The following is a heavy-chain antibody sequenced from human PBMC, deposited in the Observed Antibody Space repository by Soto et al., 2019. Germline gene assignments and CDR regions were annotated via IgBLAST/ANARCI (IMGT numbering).Heavy chain of an antibody. V-gene: IGHV4-39*01. Sequence: PQTLSLTYTVSAGTISTSRHYVGCIRQPPGKGLEWIGSIYYSGSTYYNPSLKSRVTISVDTSKNQFSLKLSSVTAADTAVYYCASGYDILTGYPRGDYYGIDVWGQGTTVT. CDR1: AGTISTSRHY. CDR2: IYYSGST. CDR3: ASGYDILTGYPRGDYYGIDV. D-gene: IGHD3-9*01. J-gene: IGHJ6*02.